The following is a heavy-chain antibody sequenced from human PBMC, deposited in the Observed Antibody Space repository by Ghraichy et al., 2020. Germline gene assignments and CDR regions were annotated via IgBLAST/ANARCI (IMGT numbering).Heavy chain of an antibody. CDR3: ARDPPPGGFWSGYVATQKYGMDV. CDR2: IYHSGST. J-gene: IGHJ6*02. D-gene: IGHD3-3*01. CDR1: GYSISSGYY. V-gene: IGHV4-38-2*02. Sequence: SETLSLTCTVSGYSISSGYYWGWIRQPPGKGLEWIGSIYHSGSTYYNPSLKSRVTISVDTSKNQFSLKLSSVTAADTAVYYCARDPPPGGFWSGYVATQKYGMDVWGQGTTVTVSS.